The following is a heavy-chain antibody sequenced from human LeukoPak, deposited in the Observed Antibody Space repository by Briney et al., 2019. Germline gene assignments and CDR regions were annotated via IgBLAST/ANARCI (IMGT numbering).Heavy chain of an antibody. CDR1: GFSFSNYN. D-gene: IGHD5-18*01. V-gene: IGHV3-21*01. J-gene: IGHJ6*03. Sequence: PGGSLRLSCAASGFSFSNYNMNWVRQAPGKGLEWVSSITSSSTYIYYADSVKGRFTISRDNAKNSLYLQLNSLRAEDTAVYYCATRGTEDTAMVHYYYYYMDVWGKGTTVTISS. CDR3: ATRGTEDTAMVHYYYYYMDV. CDR2: ITSSSTYI.